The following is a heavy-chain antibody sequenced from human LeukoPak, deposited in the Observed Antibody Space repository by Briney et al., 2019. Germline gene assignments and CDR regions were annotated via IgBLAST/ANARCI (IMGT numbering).Heavy chain of an antibody. Sequence: GGSLRLSCATSGFTFSNYAMSWVRQAPGKGLEWVSTISGSGGGTYYADSVEGRFTISRDNSKNTLYLQMNSLRVEGTAVYYCAKGMSAVTEIDYWGQGTLVTVSP. CDR3: AKGMSAVTEIDY. CDR2: ISGSGGGT. J-gene: IGHJ4*02. CDR1: GFTFSNYA. V-gene: IGHV3-23*01. D-gene: IGHD4-17*01.